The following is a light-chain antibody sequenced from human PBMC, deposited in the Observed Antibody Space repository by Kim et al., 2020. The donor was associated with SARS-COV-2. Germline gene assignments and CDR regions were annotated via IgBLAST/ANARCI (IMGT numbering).Light chain of an antibody. CDR2: DAS. CDR3: QQYDNLPYT. CDR1: QDISNY. Sequence: DIQMTQSPSSLSASVGDRVTITCQASQDISNYLNWYQQKPGKAPKLRIYDASNLETGVPSRFSGSGSGTDFTLTISSLQPEDIATYYCQQYDNLPYTCRQGTKLDI. J-gene: IGKJ2*01. V-gene: IGKV1-33*01.